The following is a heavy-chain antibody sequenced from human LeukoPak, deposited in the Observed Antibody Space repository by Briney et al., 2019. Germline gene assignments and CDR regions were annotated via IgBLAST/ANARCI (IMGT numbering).Heavy chain of an antibody. D-gene: IGHD3-3*01. V-gene: IGHV4-59*12. Sequence: SETLSLTCTVSGGSISTYYWSWLRQPPGKGLQWIAYIDYSASTNYNPSLKSRVTISVDTSKNQFSLKLSSVTAADTAVYYCARDPLVGYDFRGGYFLWGQGTLVTVSS. CDR1: GGSISTYY. J-gene: IGHJ4*02. CDR3: ARDPLVGYDFRGGYFL. CDR2: IDYSAST.